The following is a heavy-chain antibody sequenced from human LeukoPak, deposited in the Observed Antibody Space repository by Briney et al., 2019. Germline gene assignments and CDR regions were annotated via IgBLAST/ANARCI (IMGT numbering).Heavy chain of an antibody. Sequence: GASVKVSCKASGYTFTSYYMHWVRQAPGQGLEWMGIINPSGGSTSYAQKFQGRVTITADKSTSTAYMELSSLRSEDTAVYYCARDTGYDSSGYPNDYWGQGTLVTVSS. V-gene: IGHV1-46*01. D-gene: IGHD3-22*01. CDR3: ARDTGYDSSGYPNDY. CDR2: INPSGGST. CDR1: GYTFTSYY. J-gene: IGHJ4*02.